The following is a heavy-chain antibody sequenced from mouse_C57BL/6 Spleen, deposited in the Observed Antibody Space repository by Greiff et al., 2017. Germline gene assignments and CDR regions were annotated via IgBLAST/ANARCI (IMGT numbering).Heavy chain of an antibody. Sequence: EVQLQQSGPELVKPGASVKISCKASGYTFTDYYMNWVKQSHGKSLEWIGDINPNNGGTSYNQKFKGKATLTVDKSSSTAYMELRSLTSEDSAVYYCARDVYYYGSSYRYFDVWGTGTTVTVSS. J-gene: IGHJ1*03. V-gene: IGHV1-26*01. CDR1: GYTFTDYY. D-gene: IGHD1-1*01. CDR3: ARDVYYYGSSYRYFDV. CDR2: INPNNGGT.